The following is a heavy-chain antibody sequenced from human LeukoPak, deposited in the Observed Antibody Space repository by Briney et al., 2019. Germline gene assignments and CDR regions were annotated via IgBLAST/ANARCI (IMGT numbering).Heavy chain of an antibody. J-gene: IGHJ3*02. D-gene: IGHD1-7*01. CDR1: GFTFSSYG. V-gene: IGHV3-23*01. CDR2: ISGSGGST. CDR3: AKSWGNWNYGPAFDI. Sequence: GGSLRLSCAASGFTFSSYGMSWVRQAPGKGLEWVSAISGSGGSTYYADSVKGRFTISRDNSKNTLYLQMNSLRAEDTAVYYCAKSWGNWNYGPAFDIWGQGTMVTVSS.